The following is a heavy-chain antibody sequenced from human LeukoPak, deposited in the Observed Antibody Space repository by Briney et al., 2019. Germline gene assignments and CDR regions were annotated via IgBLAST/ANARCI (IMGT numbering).Heavy chain of an antibody. Sequence: PGGSLRLSCAASGFTFSSYSMNWVRQAPGKGLEWVSSISSSSSYIYYADSVKGRFTISRDNAKNSLYLQMNSLRAEDTAVYYCARVAAMDYYYYYMDVWGKGTTVTVSS. CDR1: GFTFSSYS. CDR3: ARVAAMDYYYYYMDV. V-gene: IGHV3-21*01. J-gene: IGHJ6*03. D-gene: IGHD6-13*01. CDR2: ISSSSSYI.